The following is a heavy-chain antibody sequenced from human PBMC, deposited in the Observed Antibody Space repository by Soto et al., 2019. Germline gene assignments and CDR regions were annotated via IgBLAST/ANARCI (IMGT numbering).Heavy chain of an antibody. CDR1: GVCLNTGS. D-gene: IGHD3-3*01. J-gene: IGHJ4*02. Sequence: GTLRLSAAASGVCLNTGSINWVRQAPGKGLEWVSSINSGGDYRSIADSLKGRITISRDNARPSVHLQMNILRADDTAIYYCARDRTNDDWGQGTLVTVSS. V-gene: IGHV3-21*01. CDR2: INSGGDYR. CDR3: ARDRTNDD.